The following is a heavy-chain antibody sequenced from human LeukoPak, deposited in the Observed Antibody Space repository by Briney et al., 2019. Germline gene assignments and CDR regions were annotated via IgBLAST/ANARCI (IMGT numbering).Heavy chain of an antibody. CDR2: ISGSGGST. CDR1: GFTFSSYA. CDR3: AKETRPWGCFDY. D-gene: IGHD7-27*01. J-gene: IGHJ4*02. V-gene: IGHV3-23*01. Sequence: GGSLRLSCAASGFTFSSYAMSWVRQAPGKGLEWVSAISGSGGSTYYADSVKGRFTISRDNSKNTLYPQMNSLRAEGTAVYYCAKETRPWGCFDYWGQGTLVTVSS.